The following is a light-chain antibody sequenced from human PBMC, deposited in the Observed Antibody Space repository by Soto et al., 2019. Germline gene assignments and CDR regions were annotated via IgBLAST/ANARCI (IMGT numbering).Light chain of an antibody. Sequence: DIQMTQSPSSLSASVGDRVTITCRASQSISSYLIWYQQKPGKAPTRLIYAASSLQSGVPSRFSGSGSGTDFTLTISSLQPEDFATYYCQQSYSTPQTFGQGTKVEIK. V-gene: IGKV1-39*01. CDR1: QSISSY. J-gene: IGKJ1*01. CDR2: AAS. CDR3: QQSYSTPQT.